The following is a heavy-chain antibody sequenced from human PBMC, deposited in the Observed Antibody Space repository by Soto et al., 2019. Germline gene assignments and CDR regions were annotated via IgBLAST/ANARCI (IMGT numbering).Heavy chain of an antibody. D-gene: IGHD3-3*01. CDR2: IIPILGIA. Sequence: QVQLVHSGAEVKKPGSSVKVSCKASGGTFSSYTISWVRQAPGQGLEWMGRIIPILGIANYAQKFQGRVTITADKSTSTAYMELSSLRSEDTAVYYCARDRSPYYDFWSGQTDYWGQGTLVTVSS. V-gene: IGHV1-69*04. CDR3: ARDRSPYYDFWSGQTDY. CDR1: GGTFSSYT. J-gene: IGHJ4*02.